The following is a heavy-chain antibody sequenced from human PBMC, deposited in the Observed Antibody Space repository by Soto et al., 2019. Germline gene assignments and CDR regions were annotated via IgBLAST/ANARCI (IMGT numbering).Heavy chain of an antibody. Sequence: EVQLLESGGGLVQPGGSLRLSCAASGFTFSSYVMSWVRQTPGKGLEWVSAIGGGGRSTYYADSVKGRFTISRDNSKNTLFLQMNSLRAEDTAIYYCAKPTGSAHISDYWDQGTLVTVSS. CDR2: IGGGGRST. J-gene: IGHJ4*02. CDR1: GFTFSSYV. V-gene: IGHV3-23*01. D-gene: IGHD1-26*01. CDR3: AKPTGSAHISDY.